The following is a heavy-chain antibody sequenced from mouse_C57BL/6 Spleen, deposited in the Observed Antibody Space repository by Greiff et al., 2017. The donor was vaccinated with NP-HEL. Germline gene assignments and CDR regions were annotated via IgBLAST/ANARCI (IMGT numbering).Heavy chain of an antibody. J-gene: IGHJ2*01. CDR3: ARRAQALYFDY. D-gene: IGHD3-2*02. CDR2: IYPGDGDT. V-gene: IGHV1-82*01. Sequence: QVQLQQSGPELVKPGASVKISCKASGYAFSSSWMNWVKQRPGKGLEWIGRIYPGDGDTNYNGKFKGKATLTADKSSSTAYMQLSSLTSEDSAVYFCARRAQALYFDYWGQGTTLTVSS. CDR1: GYAFSSSW.